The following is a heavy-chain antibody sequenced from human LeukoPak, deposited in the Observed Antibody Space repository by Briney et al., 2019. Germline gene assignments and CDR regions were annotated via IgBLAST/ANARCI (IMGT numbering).Heavy chain of an antibody. CDR2: INPNSGGT. J-gene: IGHJ4*02. CDR3: ARVGDPGFYYFDY. V-gene: IGHV1-2*02. CDR1: GYTFTGYY. D-gene: IGHD1-14*01. Sequence: ASVKVSCKASGYTFTGYYMHWVRQAPGQGLEWMGWINPNSGGTNYAQKFQGRVTMTRDTSISTAYMELSRLRSDDTAVYYCARVGDPGFYYFDYWGQGTLVTVSS.